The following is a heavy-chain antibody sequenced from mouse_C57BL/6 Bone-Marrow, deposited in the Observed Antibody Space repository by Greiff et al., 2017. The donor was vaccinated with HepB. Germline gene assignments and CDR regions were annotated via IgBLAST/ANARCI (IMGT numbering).Heavy chain of an antibody. V-gene: IGHV2-2*01. Sequence: QVQLKESGPGLVQPSQSLSITCTVSGFSLTSYGVHWVRQSPGKGLEWLGVIWSGGSTDYNAAFISRLSISKDNSKSQVFFKMNSLQADDTAIYYCARRDYDYDGAMDYWGQVTSVTVSS. J-gene: IGHJ4*01. CDR2: IWSGGST. D-gene: IGHD2-4*01. CDR1: GFSLTSYG. CDR3: ARRDYDYDGAMDY.